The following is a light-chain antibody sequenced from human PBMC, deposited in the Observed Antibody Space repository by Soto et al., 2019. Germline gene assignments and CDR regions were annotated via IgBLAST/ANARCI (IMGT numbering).Light chain of an antibody. Sequence: SALTQPASVSGSPGQSITISCTGTNNLVSWYQQHPGKAPKVVLYEGTKRPSGVSNRFSGSNSGSTASLTISGLQAEDEAHYFCCAYVGARSYVFGPGTKVTVL. CDR1: NNL. V-gene: IGLV2-23*01. CDR2: EGT. J-gene: IGLJ1*01. CDR3: CAYVGARSYV.